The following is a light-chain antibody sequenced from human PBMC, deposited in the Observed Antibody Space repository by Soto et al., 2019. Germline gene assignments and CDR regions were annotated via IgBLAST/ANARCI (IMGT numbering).Light chain of an antibody. CDR3: QQSYSTTWT. J-gene: IGKJ1*01. Sequence: DIQMTQSPSSLSASVGDRVTITCRASQGISTYLSWYHQKPGKAPKLLIYAASSLQSGVPSRFSGSGSETDFTLTISSLQPEDFATYSCQQSYSTTWTFGQGTKVDIK. CDR2: AAS. CDR1: QGISTY. V-gene: IGKV1-39*01.